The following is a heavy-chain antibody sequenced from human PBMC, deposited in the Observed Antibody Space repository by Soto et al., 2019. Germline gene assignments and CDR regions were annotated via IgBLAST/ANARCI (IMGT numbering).Heavy chain of an antibody. CDR2: ISHEGSFK. V-gene: IGHV3-30*18. CDR3: AKEGGYGDRIADDYYYYGMDV. D-gene: IGHD2-21*02. CDR1: GFSFRSFG. J-gene: IGHJ6*02. Sequence: LRLSCEVSGFSFRSFGMHWVRQAPGKGLEWVTVISHEGSFKHYADSVKGRFTISRDDSKNTLYLEMNSLRAEDTAVYYCAKEGGYGDRIADDYYYYGMDVWGQGTTVTVSS.